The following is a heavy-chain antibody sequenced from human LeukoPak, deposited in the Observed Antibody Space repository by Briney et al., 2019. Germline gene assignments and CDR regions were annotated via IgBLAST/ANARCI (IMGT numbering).Heavy chain of an antibody. Sequence: ASVKVSCKASGYTFTSYGISWVRQAPGQGLEWMGWISAYNGNTNYAQKLQGRVTITTDTSTSTPYMELRSLRSDDTAVYYCARYRLPGDHDYWGQGTLVTVSS. V-gene: IGHV1-18*01. CDR3: ARYRLPGDHDY. J-gene: IGHJ4*02. D-gene: IGHD3-16*01. CDR2: ISAYNGNT. CDR1: GYTFTSYG.